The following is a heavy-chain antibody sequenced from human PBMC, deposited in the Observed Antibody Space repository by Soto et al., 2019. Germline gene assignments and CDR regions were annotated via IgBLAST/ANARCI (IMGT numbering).Heavy chain of an antibody. CDR1: GGSFSGYY. CDR2: INHSGST. D-gene: IGHD6-6*01. V-gene: IGHV4-34*01. CDR3: ARVSFGESSSMPLDV. J-gene: IGHJ6*04. Sequence: PSETLSLTCAVYGGSFSGYYWIWIRQPPGKGLEWIGEINHSGSTNYNPSLKSRVTISVDTSKNQFSLKLSSVTAADTAVYYCARVSFGESSSMPLDVWGKGTTVTVSS.